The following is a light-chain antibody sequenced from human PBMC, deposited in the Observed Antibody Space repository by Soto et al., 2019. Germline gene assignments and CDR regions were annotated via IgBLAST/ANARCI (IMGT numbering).Light chain of an antibody. Sequence: QSALTQPPSASGSPGQSVTISCTGTSSDVGGYNYVSWYQHHPGKAPKLMIYEVNKRPSGVSDRFSGSKSGNTASLTVSGLQAEDEADYYCCSYAGSNGVGVFGGGTKLTVL. CDR1: SSDVGGYNY. CDR2: EVN. J-gene: IGLJ2*01. CDR3: CSYAGSNGVGV. V-gene: IGLV2-8*01.